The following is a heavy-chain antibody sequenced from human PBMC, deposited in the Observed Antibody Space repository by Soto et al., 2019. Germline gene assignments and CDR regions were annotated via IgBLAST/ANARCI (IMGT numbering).Heavy chain of an antibody. D-gene: IGHD2-21*01. CDR3: ARGRDEVANSAWHVNL. CDR2: ISDDGDNQ. Sequence: GGSLRLSCAASGFTFSSYAMHWVRQAPGQGLEWLAVISDDGDNQYYPDSVKGRFTISRDTSKNTLYLQMNSLRADDTAVYYCARGRDEVANSAWHVNLWGQGTLVTVSS. V-gene: IGHV3-30-3*01. J-gene: IGHJ5*02. CDR1: GFTFSSYA.